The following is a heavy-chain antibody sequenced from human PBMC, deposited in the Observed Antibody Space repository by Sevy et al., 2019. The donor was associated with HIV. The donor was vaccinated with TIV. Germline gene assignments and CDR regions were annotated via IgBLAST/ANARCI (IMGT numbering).Heavy chain of an antibody. J-gene: IGHJ6*02. V-gene: IGHV3-30*18. CDR2: TRYDGTID. CDR3: AKLGGSDYDLSDYYGMDV. Sequence: GGSLRLSCAASGFTFSNFGMHWVRQAPGKGLEWLAVTRYDGTIDHYAESVKGRFTISKDNVKNTLFLQMNRLNVDDTAFYFCAKLGGSDYDLSDYYGMDVWGQGTTVTVSS. D-gene: IGHD3-22*01. CDR1: GFTFSNFG.